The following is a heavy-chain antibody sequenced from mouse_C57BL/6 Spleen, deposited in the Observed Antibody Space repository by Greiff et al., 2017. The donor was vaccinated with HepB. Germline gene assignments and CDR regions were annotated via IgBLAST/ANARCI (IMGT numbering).Heavy chain of an antibody. D-gene: IGHD2-3*01. Sequence: QVQLQQPGAELVKPGASVKLSCKASGYTFTSYWMHWVKQRPGQGLEWIGMIHPNSGSTNYNEKFKSKATLTVDKSSSTAYMQLSSLTSEDSAVYYWARNPYLSSGAMDYWGQGTSVTVSS. CDR2: IHPNSGST. V-gene: IGHV1-64*01. CDR3: ARNPYLSSGAMDY. CDR1: GYTFTSYW. J-gene: IGHJ4*01.